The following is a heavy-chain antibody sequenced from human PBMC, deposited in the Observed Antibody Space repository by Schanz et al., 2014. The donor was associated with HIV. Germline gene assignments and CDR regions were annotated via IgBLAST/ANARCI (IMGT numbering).Heavy chain of an antibody. V-gene: IGHV3-30*18. CDR3: AKDPNDREKAFDY. D-gene: IGHD3-22*01. Sequence: QVQLVESGGGVVQPGRSLRLSCATSGFTFSSYGMHWVRQAPGKGLEWVAGISYDGRNKYYADSVKGRFTISRDNSKNPLYLQMNSLRAEDTAVYYCAKDPNDREKAFDYWGQGTLVTVSS. CDR2: ISYDGRNK. J-gene: IGHJ4*02. CDR1: GFTFSSYG.